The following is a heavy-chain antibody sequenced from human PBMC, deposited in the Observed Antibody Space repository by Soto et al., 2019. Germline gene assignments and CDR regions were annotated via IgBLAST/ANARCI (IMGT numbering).Heavy chain of an antibody. Sequence: ASVKVSCKASGGTFSSYAISWVRQAPGQGLEWMGGIIPIFGTANYAQKFQGRVTITADESTSTAYMELSSLRSEDTAVYYCARAFLENDFWSGYYHYWGQGTLVTVSS. V-gene: IGHV1-69*13. J-gene: IGHJ4*02. CDR3: ARAFLENDFWSGYYHY. CDR1: GGTFSSYA. CDR2: IIPIFGTA. D-gene: IGHD3-3*01.